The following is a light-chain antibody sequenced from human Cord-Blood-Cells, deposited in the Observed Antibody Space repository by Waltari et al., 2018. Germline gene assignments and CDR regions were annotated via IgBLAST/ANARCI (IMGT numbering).Light chain of an antibody. CDR1: QSISSY. Sequence: PSSLSASVGDRVTITCRASQSISSYLNWYQQKPGKAPKLLIYAASSLQSGVPSRFSGSGSGTDFTLTISSLQPEDFATYYCQQSYSTPITFGQGTRLEIK. V-gene: IGKV1-39*01. CDR3: QQSYSTPIT. CDR2: AAS. J-gene: IGKJ5*01.